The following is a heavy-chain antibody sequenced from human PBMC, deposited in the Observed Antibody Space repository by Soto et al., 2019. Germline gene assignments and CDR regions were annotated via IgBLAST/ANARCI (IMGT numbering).Heavy chain of an antibody. J-gene: IGHJ4*02. D-gene: IGHD2-21*02. V-gene: IGHV4-30-4*08. CDR3: ARAGSMSTVVTPGFDY. Sequence: LSLTCTVSGGSISSGGYYWSWIRQHPGKGLEWIGYIYYSGSTYYNPSLKSRVTISVDTSKNQFSLKLSSVTAADTAVYYCARAGSMSTVVTPGFDYWGQGTLVTVSS. CDR1: GGSISSGGYY. CDR2: IYYSGST.